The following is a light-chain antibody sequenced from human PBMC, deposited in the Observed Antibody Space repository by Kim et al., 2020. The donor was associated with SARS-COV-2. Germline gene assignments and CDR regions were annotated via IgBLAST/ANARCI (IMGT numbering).Light chain of an antibody. CDR3: QQYGTSPYN. Sequence: EIVLTQSPGTLSLSPGERATLSCRASQNVAGSYLAWYQQKPGQAPRLLIYGASSRATGIPDRFSGSGSGTDFTLTISRLEPEDFALYYCQQYGTSPYNFGQRTKLEI. CDR1: QNVAGSY. V-gene: IGKV3-20*01. J-gene: IGKJ2*01. CDR2: GAS.